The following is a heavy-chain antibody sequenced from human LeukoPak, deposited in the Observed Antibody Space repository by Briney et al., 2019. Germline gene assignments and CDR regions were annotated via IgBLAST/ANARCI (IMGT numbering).Heavy chain of an antibody. CDR3: ARVNGAKFDY. D-gene: IGHD2-8*01. Sequence: SETLSPTCTVSGGSISSSSYYWGWIRQPPGKGLEWIGSIYYSGSTYYNPSLKSRVTISVDTSKNQFSLKLSSVTAADTAVYYCARVNGAKFDYWGQGTLVTVSS. V-gene: IGHV4-39*01. CDR1: GGSISSSSYY. CDR2: IYYSGST. J-gene: IGHJ4*02.